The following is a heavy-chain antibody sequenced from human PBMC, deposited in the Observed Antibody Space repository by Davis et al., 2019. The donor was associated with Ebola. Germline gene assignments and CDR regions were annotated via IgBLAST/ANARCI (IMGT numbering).Heavy chain of an antibody. CDR2: IKQDGSEK. J-gene: IGHJ6*03. CDR1: GFTFSSYW. CDR3: ARVVLLPPDVLYYYFYMDV. Sequence: PGGSLRLSCAASGFTFSSYWMSWVRQAPGKGLEWVANIKQDGSEKYYVDSVKGRFTISRDNAKNSLYLQMNSLRADDTAVYYCARVVLLPPDVLYYYFYMDVWGKGTTVTVSS. D-gene: IGHD2-2*01. V-gene: IGHV3-7*03.